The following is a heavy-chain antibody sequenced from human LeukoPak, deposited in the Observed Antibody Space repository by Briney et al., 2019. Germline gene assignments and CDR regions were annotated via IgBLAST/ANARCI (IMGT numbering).Heavy chain of an antibody. D-gene: IGHD3-10*01. CDR2: IDWDDDK. Sequence: SGPALVKPTQTLTLTCTFSGFSLSTSGMRVSWIRQPPGKALEWLARIDWDDDKFYSTSLKTRLTISKDTSKNQVVLAMTNMDPVDTATYYCARTWEYGSGSVWFDPWGQGTLVTVSS. J-gene: IGHJ5*02. V-gene: IGHV2-70*04. CDR3: ARTWEYGSGSVWFDP. CDR1: GFSLSTSGMR.